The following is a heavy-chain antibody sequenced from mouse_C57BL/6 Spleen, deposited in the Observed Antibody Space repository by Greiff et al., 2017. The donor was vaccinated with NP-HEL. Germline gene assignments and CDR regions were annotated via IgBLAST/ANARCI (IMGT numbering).Heavy chain of an antibody. CDR3: ARRTVHYAMDY. CDR1: GYAFSSYW. Sequence: VQLQQSGAELVKPGASVKISCKASGYAFSSYWMNWVKQRPGKGLEWIGQIYPGDGDTNYNGKFKGKATLTADKSSSTAYMQLSSLTSEDSAVYFCARRTVHYAMDYWGQGTSVTVSS. CDR2: IYPGDGDT. V-gene: IGHV1-80*01. J-gene: IGHJ4*01.